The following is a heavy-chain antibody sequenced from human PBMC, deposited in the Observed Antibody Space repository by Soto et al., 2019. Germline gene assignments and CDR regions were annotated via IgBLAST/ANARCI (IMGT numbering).Heavy chain of an antibody. CDR2: IYYSGST. J-gene: IGHJ4*02. Sequence: SETLSLTCTVSGGSISSSSYYWGWIRQPPGKGLEWIGSIYYSGSTYYNPPLKSRVTISVDTSKNQFSLKLSSVTAADTAVYYCASYIAAAGTYFDYWGQGTLVTVSS. V-gene: IGHV4-39*01. D-gene: IGHD6-13*01. CDR3: ASYIAAAGTYFDY. CDR1: GGSISSSSYY.